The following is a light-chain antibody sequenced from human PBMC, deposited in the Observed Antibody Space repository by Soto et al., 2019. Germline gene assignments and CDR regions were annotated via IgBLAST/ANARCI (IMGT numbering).Light chain of an antibody. V-gene: IGLV1-40*01. CDR2: DNN. J-gene: IGLJ3*02. CDR3: QSYDSSLSAWV. Sequence: QPVLTQPPSVSGAPGQRVTISCTGTSSNTGAGYDVHWYQQLPGTAPKLLIYDNNNRPSGVPDRFSGSKSGTSASLAITGLQAEDEADYYCQSYDSSLSAWVFGGGTKVTVL. CDR1: SSNTGAGYD.